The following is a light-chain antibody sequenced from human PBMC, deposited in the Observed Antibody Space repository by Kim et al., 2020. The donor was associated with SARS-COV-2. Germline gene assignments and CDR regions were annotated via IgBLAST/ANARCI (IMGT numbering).Light chain of an antibody. CDR3: ASWDDTLNSQL. Sequence: GRTATISCSGCRANIGNNFVFWYRQPPGAAPRLLMYRNDQRPSGVPDRISGSKSGTSASLAISDLRSEDEADYFCASWDDTLNSQLFGGGTKVTVL. V-gene: IGLV1-47*01. CDR2: RND. CDR1: RANIGNNF. J-gene: IGLJ3*02.